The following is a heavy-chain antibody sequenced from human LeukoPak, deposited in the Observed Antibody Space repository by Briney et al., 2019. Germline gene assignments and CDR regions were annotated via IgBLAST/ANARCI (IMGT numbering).Heavy chain of an antibody. CDR1: GFTFSSYA. CDR2: ISGSGGST. CDR3: ARGTIDYYDSSGYYPDDY. V-gene: IGHV3-23*01. D-gene: IGHD3-22*01. Sequence: GGSLRLSCAASGFTFSSYAMSWVRQAPGKGLEWVSAISGSGGSTYYADSVKGRFTISRDNAKNTLYLQMNSLRAEDTAVYYCARGTIDYYDSSGYYPDDYWGQGTLVTVSS. J-gene: IGHJ4*02.